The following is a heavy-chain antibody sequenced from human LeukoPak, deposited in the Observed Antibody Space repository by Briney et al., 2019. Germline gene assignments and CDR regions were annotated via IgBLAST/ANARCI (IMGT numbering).Heavy chain of an antibody. V-gene: IGHV3-21*06. CDR3: AESRRDAFET. Sequence: PGGSLRQSCAASGFTFSSYGLNCLRQAPGKGLEWVSSLSGTGRYIYYADLMKGRFTISRDNAKNSLYLQMNSLRAEDTAVYYCAESRRDAFETRGQGTMVTVSS. CDR2: LSGTGRYI. CDR1: GFTFSSYG. J-gene: IGHJ3*02.